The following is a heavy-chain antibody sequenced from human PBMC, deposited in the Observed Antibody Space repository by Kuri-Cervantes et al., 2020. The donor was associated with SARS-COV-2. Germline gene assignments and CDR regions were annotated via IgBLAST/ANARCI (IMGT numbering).Heavy chain of an antibody. V-gene: IGHV1-2*02. J-gene: IGHJ4*02. D-gene: IGHD4-11*01. CDR3: ARERRVTMRFDY. Sequence: ASVKVSCKASGYTFTGYYMHWVRQAPGQGLEWMGWINPNSGGTNYAQKLQGRVTMTRDTSISTAYMELGRLRSDDTAVYYCARERRVTMRFDYWGQGTLVTVSS. CDR2: INPNSGGT. CDR1: GYTFTGYY.